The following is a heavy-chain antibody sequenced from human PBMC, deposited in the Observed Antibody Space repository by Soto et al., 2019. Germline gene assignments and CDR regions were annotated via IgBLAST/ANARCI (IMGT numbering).Heavy chain of an antibody. Sequence: GGSLRLSCAASGFTFSSYTMNWVRQAPGKGLEWVSSISSSSSYIYYGDSVKGRFTISRDNAKNSLYLQMNSLRAEDTAVYYCARDDYHDNSGYHGEVFDYWGQGTRVTVSS. CDR2: ISSSSSYI. CDR3: ARDDYHDNSGYHGEVFDY. CDR1: GFTFSSYT. D-gene: IGHD3-22*01. V-gene: IGHV3-21*01. J-gene: IGHJ4*02.